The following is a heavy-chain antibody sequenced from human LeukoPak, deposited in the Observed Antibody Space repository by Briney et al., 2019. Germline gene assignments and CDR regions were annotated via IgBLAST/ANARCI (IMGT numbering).Heavy chain of an antibody. CDR3: ARAHYYGSGSYLFDP. CDR1: GFTVSSNY. V-gene: IGHV3-66*01. J-gene: IGHJ5*02. D-gene: IGHD3-10*01. Sequence: PGGSLRLSCAASGFTVSSNYMSWVRQAPGKGLEWVSVIYSGGSTYYADSVKGRFTISRDNSKNTLYLQMNSLRAEDTAVYHCARAHYYGSGSYLFDPWGQGTLVTVSS. CDR2: IYSGGST.